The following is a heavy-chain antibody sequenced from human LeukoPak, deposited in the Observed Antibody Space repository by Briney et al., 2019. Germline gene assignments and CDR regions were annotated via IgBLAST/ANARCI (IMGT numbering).Heavy chain of an antibody. V-gene: IGHV3-33*01. CDR2: IWYDGSND. D-gene: IGHD2-15*01. CDR1: VFTFTNYA. Sequence: PGRSLRLSCAASVFTFTNYAIHWVRQAPRKRLESVAVIWYDGSNDYYANSVKGRFTNSRDNSKNKMYLQMNSLRAEDTAVYYCARDGLGVYCSGGSCGVGWGQGTLVTVSS. CDR3: ARDGLGVYCSGGSCGVG. J-gene: IGHJ4*02.